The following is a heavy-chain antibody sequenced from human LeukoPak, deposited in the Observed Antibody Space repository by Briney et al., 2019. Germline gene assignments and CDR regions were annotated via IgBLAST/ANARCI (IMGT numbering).Heavy chain of an antibody. V-gene: IGHV3-NL1*01. D-gene: IGHD4-17*01. CDR2: LYSGGST. CDR3: ARDDYGDYVVSYYYYGMDV. J-gene: IGHJ6*02. CDR1: GFTFSSYG. Sequence: GGSLRLSCAASGFTFSSYGMHWVRQAPGKGLEWVSALYSGGSTYYADSVKGRFTISRDNSKNTVDLQMDSLRAEDTAVYYCARDDYGDYVVSYYYYGMDVWGQGTTVTVSS.